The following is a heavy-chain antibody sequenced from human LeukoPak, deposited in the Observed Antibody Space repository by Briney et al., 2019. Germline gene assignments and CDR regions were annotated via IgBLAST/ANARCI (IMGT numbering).Heavy chain of an antibody. D-gene: IGHD3-10*01. CDR3: AREVALLWFGEFPMDV. Sequence: ASVKVSCKASGYTFTGYYMHWVRQAPGQGLEWMGWINPNSGGTNYAQKFQGRVTMTRDTSISTAYMELSRLRSDDTAVYYCAREVALLWFGEFPMDVWGQGTTVTVSS. J-gene: IGHJ6*02. CDR1: GYTFTGYY. CDR2: INPNSGGT. V-gene: IGHV1-2*02.